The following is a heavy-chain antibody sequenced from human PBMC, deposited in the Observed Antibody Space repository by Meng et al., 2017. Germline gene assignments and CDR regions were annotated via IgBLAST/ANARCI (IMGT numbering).Heavy chain of an antibody. V-gene: IGHV4-34*02. CDR1: GGSFSGYY. CDR2: INRSGST. CDR3: AREIAVAAHYYWYFDL. J-gene: IGHJ2*01. D-gene: IGHD6-19*01. Sequence: LQQLGQGLLSPSETPSLTCAVEGGSFSGYYWSWIRQPPGKGLEWIGEINRSGSTNYNPSLKSRVTISVDTSKNQFSLKLNSVTAADTAVYYCAREIAVAAHYYWYFDLWGRGTLVTVSS.